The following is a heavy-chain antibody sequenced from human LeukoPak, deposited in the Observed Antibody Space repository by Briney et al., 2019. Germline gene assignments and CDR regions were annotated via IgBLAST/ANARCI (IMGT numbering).Heavy chain of an antibody. CDR3: ARDLPLYYDSSGYYYAAFDY. J-gene: IGHJ4*02. CDR2: ISSSSSYI. V-gene: IGHV3-21*01. CDR1: XFTXSSXS. Sequence: XLXCAASXFTXSSXSMNWVRQAPGXGLEXVSSISSSSSYIYYADSVKGRFTISRDNAKNSLYLQMNSLRAEDTAVYYCARDLPLYYDSSGYYYAAFDYWGQGTLVTVSS. D-gene: IGHD3-22*01.